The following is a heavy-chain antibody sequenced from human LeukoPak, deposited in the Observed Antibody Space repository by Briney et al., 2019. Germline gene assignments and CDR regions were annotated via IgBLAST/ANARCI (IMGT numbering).Heavy chain of an antibody. CDR1: GYTFTSYW. D-gene: IGHD3-10*01. CDR2: IFPRDSDV. CDR3: VRSLPGTLLRGYGMDV. J-gene: IGHJ6*02. V-gene: IGHV5-51*01. Sequence: GESLKISLKTSGYTFTSYWIGWVRPTPGKGLECMGVIFPRDSDVRYSPSFQGQVTISADKSTNAAYLHWGSLKASDSAMYYCVRSLPGTLLRGYGMDVWGPGTTVTVS.